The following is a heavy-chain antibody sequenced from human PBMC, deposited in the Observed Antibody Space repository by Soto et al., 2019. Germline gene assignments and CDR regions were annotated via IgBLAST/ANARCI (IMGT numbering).Heavy chain of an antibody. CDR2: MNPNSGNT. CDR1: GYTFTSYD. Sequence: ASVKVSCNASGYTFTSYDINWVRQATGQGLEWMGWMNPNSGNTGYAQKFQGRVTMTRNTSISTAYMELSSLRSEDTAVYYCARKQQQLVDYYYYYYMDVWGKGTTVTVSS. V-gene: IGHV1-8*01. J-gene: IGHJ6*03. CDR3: ARKQQQLVDYYYYYYMDV. D-gene: IGHD6-13*01.